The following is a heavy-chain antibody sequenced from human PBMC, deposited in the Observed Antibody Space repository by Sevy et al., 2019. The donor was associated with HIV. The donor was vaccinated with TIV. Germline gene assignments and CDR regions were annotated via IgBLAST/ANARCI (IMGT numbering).Heavy chain of an antibody. Sequence: QLGGSLRLSCAASGFTFSNYAMSWVRQAPGKGLEWVSGISGNGAATYYADSVKGRSTISRDNSKNTLYLQINSLRADDTAVYYCAKEKPFTFGGVTVQGFFDYWGQGTLVTVSS. CDR2: ISGNGAAT. CDR1: GFTFSNYA. J-gene: IGHJ4*02. CDR3: AKEKPFTFGGVTVQGFFDY. D-gene: IGHD3-16*02. V-gene: IGHV3-23*01.